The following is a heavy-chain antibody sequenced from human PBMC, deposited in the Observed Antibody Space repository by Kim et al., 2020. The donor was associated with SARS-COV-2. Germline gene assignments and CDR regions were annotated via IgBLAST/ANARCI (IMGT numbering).Heavy chain of an antibody. Sequence: GGSLRLSCIASGFSFSNHWMSWVRQAPGKGLEWVANIKPDGSDKYYVDSVKGRFTIFRDNAKNSVYLQMNSLRVEDTAVYHCAREGAAVEGMVNWGQGALVTVSS. CDR2: IKPDGSDK. CDR1: GFSFSNHW. J-gene: IGHJ4*02. CDR3: AREGAAVEGMVN. V-gene: IGHV3-7*03. D-gene: IGHD6-13*01.